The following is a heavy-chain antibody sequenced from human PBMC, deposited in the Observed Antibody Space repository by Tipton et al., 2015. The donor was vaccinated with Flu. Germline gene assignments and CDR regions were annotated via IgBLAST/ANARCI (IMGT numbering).Heavy chain of an antibody. V-gene: IGHV4-61*08. D-gene: IGHD3-10*01. CDR2: IYYSGST. Sequence: LRLSCTVSGGSISSGGYYWSWIRQHPGKGLEWIGYIYYSGSTNYNPSLKSRVTISVDTSKNQFSLKLSSVTAADTAVYYCAREGRGGTYFDYWGQGTLVTVSS. J-gene: IGHJ4*02. CDR3: AREGRGGTYFDY. CDR1: GGSISSGGYY.